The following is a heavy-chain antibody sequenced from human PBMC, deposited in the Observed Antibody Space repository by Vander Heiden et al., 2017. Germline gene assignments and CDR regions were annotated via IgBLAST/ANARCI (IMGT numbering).Heavy chain of an antibody. J-gene: IGHJ3*02. CDR3: AGGWEYYYDSSGYYLNDAFDI. Sequence: QVPLQESGPGLVKPSETLSLTCTVSGGSISSYYWSWIRQPPGKGLEWIGYIYYSGNTNYNPSLKSRVTISVDTSKNQFSLKLSSVTAADTAVYYCAGGWEYYYDSSGYYLNDAFDIWGQGTMVTVSS. CDR2: IYYSGNT. CDR1: GGSISSYY. V-gene: IGHV4-59*01. D-gene: IGHD3-22*01.